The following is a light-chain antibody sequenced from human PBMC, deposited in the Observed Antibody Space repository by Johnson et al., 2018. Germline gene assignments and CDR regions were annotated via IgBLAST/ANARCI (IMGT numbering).Light chain of an antibody. CDR1: SSNIGNNY. CDR3: GTWDSSLSAGNV. J-gene: IGLJ1*01. Sequence: QSVLTQPPSVSAAPGQKVTISCSGSSSNIGNNYVSWYQQLPGTAPNLLIYENNKRPSGIPDRFSGSKSGTSATLGITGLQTGDEADYYCGTWDSSLSAGNVFGTGTKVTAL. CDR2: ENN. V-gene: IGLV1-51*02.